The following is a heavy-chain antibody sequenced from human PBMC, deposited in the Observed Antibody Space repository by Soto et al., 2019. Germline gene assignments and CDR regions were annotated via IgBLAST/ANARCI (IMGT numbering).Heavy chain of an antibody. J-gene: IGHJ5*02. CDR2: ISGRSSYI. V-gene: IGHV3-21*06. CDR1: GFTFVDYN. D-gene: IGHD6-6*01. CDR3: ARGKQLGFDP. Sequence: EVQLVQSGGGLVKPGGSLRLSCTASGFTFVDYNMNWVRQAPGKGLEWVSSISGRSSYIHYADSVQGRFTISRDNAKNSVFLQMNGLRAEDTAVYYCARGKQLGFDPWGQGTLVTVSS.